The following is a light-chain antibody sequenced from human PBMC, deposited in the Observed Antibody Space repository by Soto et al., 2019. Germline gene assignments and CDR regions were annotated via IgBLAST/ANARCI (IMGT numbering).Light chain of an antibody. J-gene: IGKJ5*01. CDR2: GAS. CDR3: QQRNNWPPEIT. CDR1: QSVSSN. Sequence: EIVMTQSPATLSVSPGERATLSCRASQSVSSNLAWYQQKPGQAPSLLIYGASTRATGIPTRFRGSGSGTDFTLTISSLEPEDFAVYYGQQRNNWPPEITFGQGTRLEIK. V-gene: IGKV3-15*01.